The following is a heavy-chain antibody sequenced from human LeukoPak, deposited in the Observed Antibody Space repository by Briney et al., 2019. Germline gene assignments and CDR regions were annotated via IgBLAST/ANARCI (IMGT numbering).Heavy chain of an antibody. D-gene: IGHD3-9*01. J-gene: IGHJ3*02. V-gene: IGHV4-59*01. CDR1: GGSISSYY. CDR3: AREGQGGDILTGYSDVFDI. CDR2: IYYSGST. Sequence: PSETLSLTCTVSGGSISSYYWSWIRQPPGKGLEWIGYIYYSGSTNYNPSLKSRVTISVDTSKNQFSLKLSSVTAADTAVYYCAREGQGGDILTGYSDVFDIWGQGTMVTVSS.